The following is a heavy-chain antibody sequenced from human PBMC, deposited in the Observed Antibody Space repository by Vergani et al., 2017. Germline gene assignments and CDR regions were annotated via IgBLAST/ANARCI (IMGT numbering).Heavy chain of an antibody. CDR3: ARQDSGDGYNLDWFDP. Sequence: QLQLQESGPGLVKPSETLSLTCTVSGGSISSSSYYWGWIRQPPGKGLEWIGSIYYSGSTYYNPSLKSRVTISVDTSKNQFSLKLSSVTAADTAVYYCARQDSGDGYNLDWFDPWGQGTLVTVSS. CDR1: GGSISSSSYY. CDR2: IYYSGST. V-gene: IGHV4-39*01. J-gene: IGHJ5*02. D-gene: IGHD5-24*01.